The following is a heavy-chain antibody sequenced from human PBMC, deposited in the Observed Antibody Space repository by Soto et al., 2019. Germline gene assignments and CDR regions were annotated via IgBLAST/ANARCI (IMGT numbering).Heavy chain of an antibody. D-gene: IGHD2-2*01. Sequence: QVQLVESGGGVVQPGRSLRLSCAASGFTFSSYAMHWVRQAPGKGLEWVAVISYDGSNKYYADSVKGRFTISRDNSKNTLYLQMNSLRAEDTAVYYCARVNQLLSGAYRYYYYYGMDVW. CDR1: GFTFSSYA. CDR3: ARVNQLLSGAYRYYYYYGMDV. CDR2: ISYDGSNK. V-gene: IGHV3-30-3*01. J-gene: IGHJ6*01.